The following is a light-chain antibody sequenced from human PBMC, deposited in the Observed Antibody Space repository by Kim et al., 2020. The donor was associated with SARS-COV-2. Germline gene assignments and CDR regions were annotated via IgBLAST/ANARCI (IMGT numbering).Light chain of an antibody. Sequence: IVMTQSPATLSVSPGERAVLSCRASEKIDSNLAWYQHKPGQPPRLLIYGASTRATGIPARFGGSGSGTEFTLTINSLQSEDFAIYFCQQYNDWSPRTFGQGTKVDIK. J-gene: IGKJ1*01. CDR2: GAS. CDR1: EKIDSN. CDR3: QQYNDWSPRT. V-gene: IGKV3-15*01.